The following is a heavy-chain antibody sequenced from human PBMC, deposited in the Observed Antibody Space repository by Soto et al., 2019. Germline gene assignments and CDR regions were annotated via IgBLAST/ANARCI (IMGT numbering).Heavy chain of an antibody. D-gene: IGHD5-12*01. V-gene: IGHV3-30*18. CDR3: AKDQNIVATSGGAIRPYYFDY. J-gene: IGHJ4*02. CDR1: GFTFSSYG. Sequence: ESGGGVVQPGRSLRLSCAASGFTFSSYGMHWVRQAPGKGLEWVAVISYDGSNKYYADSVKGRFTISRDNSKNTLYLQMNSLRAEDTAVYYCAKDQNIVATSGGAIRPYYFDYWGQGTLVTVSS. CDR2: ISYDGSNK.